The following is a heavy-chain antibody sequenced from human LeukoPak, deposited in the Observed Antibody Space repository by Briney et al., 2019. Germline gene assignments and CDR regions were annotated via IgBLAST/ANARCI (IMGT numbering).Heavy chain of an antibody. J-gene: IGHJ4*02. CDR3: ARDKIVGPTNFDY. Sequence: GGSLRLSCAASGFRFSDYWMSWVRQVPRKGREWVANIKQNGGEIYYVDSVKGRFTISRDNAKNSLYLQMNSLRAEDTAIYYCARDKIVGPTNFDYWGQGTLVTVSS. CDR2: IKQNGGEI. D-gene: IGHD1-26*01. V-gene: IGHV3-7*03. CDR1: GFRFSDYW.